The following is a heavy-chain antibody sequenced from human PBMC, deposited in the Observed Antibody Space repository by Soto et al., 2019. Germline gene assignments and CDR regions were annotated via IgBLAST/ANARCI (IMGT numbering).Heavy chain of an antibody. Sequence: ESGGGLVQPGRSLRRSCAASGFTFDDYAMHWVRQAPGKGLEWVSGISWNSGSIGYADSVKGRFTISRDNAKNSLYLQMNSLRAEDTALYYCAKDIRSGYSYFDYWGQGTLVTVSS. J-gene: IGHJ4*02. D-gene: IGHD5-18*01. V-gene: IGHV3-9*01. CDR2: ISWNSGSI. CDR3: AKDIRSGYSYFDY. CDR1: GFTFDDYA.